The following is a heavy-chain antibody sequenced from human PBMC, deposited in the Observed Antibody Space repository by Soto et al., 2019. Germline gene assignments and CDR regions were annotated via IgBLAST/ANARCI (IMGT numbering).Heavy chain of an antibody. CDR3: ARGAGIVLVPDAIFDS. CDR2: IFYTGKT. J-gene: IGHJ4*02. CDR1: PDSLNGHY. Sequence: SETLSLTCTVSPDSLNGHYWSWLRQTPWKELEWIGYIFYTGKTNYNSSLKSRVTMTLDTFENQFSLQLTSVTSADTAIYYCARGAGIVLVPDAIFDSWGQGTLVTVSS. V-gene: IGHV4-59*11. D-gene: IGHD2-2*01.